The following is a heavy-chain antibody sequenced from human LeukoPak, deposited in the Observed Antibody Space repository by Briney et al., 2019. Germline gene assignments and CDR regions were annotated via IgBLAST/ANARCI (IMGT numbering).Heavy chain of an antibody. J-gene: IGHJ4*02. CDR1: GGSISSGGYY. Sequence: PSQTLSLTCTVSGGSISSGGYYWSWIRQHTGKGLEWIGYIYYSGSTYYNPSLKSRVTISVDTSKNQFSLKLSSVTAADTAVYYCARAAWGGSSSWYPLDYWGQGTLVTVSS. CDR2: IYYSGST. CDR3: ARAAWGGSSSWYPLDY. V-gene: IGHV4-31*03. D-gene: IGHD6-13*01.